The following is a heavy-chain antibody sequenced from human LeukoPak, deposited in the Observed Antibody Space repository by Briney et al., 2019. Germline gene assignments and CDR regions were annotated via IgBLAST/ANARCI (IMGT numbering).Heavy chain of an antibody. CDR2: IYYSGST. Sequence: PSETLSLTCTASGGSISSYYWSWIRQPPGKGLEWIGYIYYSGSTNYNPSLKSRVTISVDTSKNQFSLKLSSVTAADTAVYYCARAAREMATTPDFDYWGQGTLVTVSS. D-gene: IGHD5-24*01. CDR1: GGSISSYY. CDR3: ARAAREMATTPDFDY. V-gene: IGHV4-59*01. J-gene: IGHJ4*02.